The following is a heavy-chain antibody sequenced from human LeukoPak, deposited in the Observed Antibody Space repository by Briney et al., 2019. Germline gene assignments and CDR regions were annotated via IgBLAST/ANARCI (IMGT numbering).Heavy chain of an antibody. CDR2: INPNSGGT. CDR1: GYTFTGYY. CDR3: ARDSQPYYDSSGRWYYFDY. J-gene: IGHJ4*02. Sequence: GASVKVSCKASGYTFTGYYMHWVRQAPGQGLEWIGWINPNSGGTNYAQKFQGRVTMTRDTSISTAYMELSRLRSDDTAVYYCARDSQPYYDSSGRWYYFDYWGQGTLVTVSS. V-gene: IGHV1-2*02. D-gene: IGHD3-22*01.